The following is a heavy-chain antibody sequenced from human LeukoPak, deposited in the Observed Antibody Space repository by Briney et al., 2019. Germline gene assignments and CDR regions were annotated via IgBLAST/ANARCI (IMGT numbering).Heavy chain of an antibody. J-gene: IGHJ4*02. Sequence: GGSLRLSCAASGFTFSSYWMHWVRQAPGKGLVWVSRINSDGSSTSYADSVKGRFTIYRDNAKNTLYLQMNSLRAEDTAVYYCARESGVRYYYDSSGFDYWGQGTLVTVSS. D-gene: IGHD3-22*01. CDR3: ARESGVRYYYDSSGFDY. V-gene: IGHV3-74*01. CDR1: GFTFSSYW. CDR2: INSDGSST.